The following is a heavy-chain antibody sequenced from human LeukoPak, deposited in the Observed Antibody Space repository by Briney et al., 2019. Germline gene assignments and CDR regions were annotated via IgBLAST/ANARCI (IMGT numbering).Heavy chain of an antibody. Sequence: ASVKVSCKASGYTFTSYDINWVRQATGQGLEWMGWMNPNSGNTDYAQRFQGRVTMTRNTSISTAYMELSSLRSEDTAVYYCARAGSSPWYYYYGMDVWGQGTTVTVSS. CDR1: GYTFTSYD. D-gene: IGHD6-6*01. J-gene: IGHJ6*02. CDR3: ARAGSSPWYYYYGMDV. V-gene: IGHV1-8*01. CDR2: MNPNSGNT.